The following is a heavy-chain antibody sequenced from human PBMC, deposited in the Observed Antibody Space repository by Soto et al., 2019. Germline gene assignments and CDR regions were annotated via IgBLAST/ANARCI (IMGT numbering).Heavy chain of an antibody. Sequence: DVQLVESGGGLIQPGESLRLSCAAFGLTVSGKKYVAWLRQAPGKGLEWVSALYDVDGSFYADSVTGRFTTSSDSSKTTVYLQMNGLRPDDTAVYYCATWHEREHAYDVWGQGTTVTVSS. CDR1: GLTVSGKKY. V-gene: IGHV3-53*01. CDR2: LYDVDGS. CDR3: ATWHEREHAYDV. J-gene: IGHJ3*01. D-gene: IGHD1-26*01.